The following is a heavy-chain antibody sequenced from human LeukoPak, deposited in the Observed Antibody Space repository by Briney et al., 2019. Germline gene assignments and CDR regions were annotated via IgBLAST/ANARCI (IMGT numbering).Heavy chain of an antibody. CDR1: GGSFSGYY. V-gene: IGHV4-34*01. CDR3: ARENRYSGSYFLPYFDY. Sequence: PSETLSLTCAVYGGSFSGYYWSWIRQPPGKGLEWIGEINHSGSTNYNPSLKSRVTISVDTSKNQFSLKLSSVTAADTAVYYCARENRYSGSYFLPYFDYWGQGTLVTVSS. J-gene: IGHJ4*02. D-gene: IGHD1-26*01. CDR2: INHSGST.